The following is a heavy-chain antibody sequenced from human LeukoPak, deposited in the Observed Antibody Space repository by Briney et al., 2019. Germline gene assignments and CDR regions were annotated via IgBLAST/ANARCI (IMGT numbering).Heavy chain of an antibody. CDR2: IYYSGSV. J-gene: IGHJ5*01. V-gene: IGHV4-59*01. Sequence: PSETLSLTCTVSGGSITTYYWSWLRQSPGKGLEWIGYIYYSGSVTYNPSLKSRVTISVDTSKNQFSLRLSSVTAADTAVYYRARAYYYGSGSYYPNWFDSWGQGTLVTVSS. CDR1: GGSITTYY. D-gene: IGHD3-10*01. CDR3: ARAYYYGSGSYYPNWFDS.